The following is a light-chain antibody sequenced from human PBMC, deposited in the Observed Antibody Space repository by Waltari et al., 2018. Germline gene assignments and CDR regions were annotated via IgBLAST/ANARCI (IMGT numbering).Light chain of an antibody. CDR1: SLRSYY. J-gene: IGLJ1*01. Sequence: SSELTQDPPVSVALGQTVRIKCQGDSLRSYYASWYQQKPGQAPVLVIYGKNNRPSGIPDRFSGSSSGNTASLTITGAQAEDEADYYCNSRDSSGNHLYVFGTGTKVTVL. CDR2: GKN. V-gene: IGLV3-19*01. CDR3: NSRDSSGNHLYV.